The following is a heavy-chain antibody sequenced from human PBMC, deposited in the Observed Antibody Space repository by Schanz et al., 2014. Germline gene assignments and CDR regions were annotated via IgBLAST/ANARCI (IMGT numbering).Heavy chain of an antibody. CDR1: GSIFSKLL. CDR3: ARGPSTGAFDI. CDR2: FHHEDGDT. J-gene: IGHJ3*02. Sequence: QVQLVQSGAEVKKPGASVKVSCKVSGSIFSKLLMHWVRQGPAKGLEWMGGFHHEDGDTVYAQKFQGRVTMTEDTSTETAYMELSGLRSEDTAVYFCARGPSTGAFDIWGQGTMVTVSS. V-gene: IGHV1-24*01.